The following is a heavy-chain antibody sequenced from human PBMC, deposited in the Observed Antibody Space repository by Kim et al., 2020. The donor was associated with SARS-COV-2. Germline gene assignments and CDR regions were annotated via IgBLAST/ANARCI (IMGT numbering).Heavy chain of an antibody. J-gene: IGHJ4*02. V-gene: IGHV3-15*01. CDR2: DGGTT. CDR3: TTDRGSS. D-gene: IGHD6-13*01. Sequence: DGGTTDYAAPVKCRFTISRDDSKNTLYLQMNSLKTEDTAVYYCTTDRGSSWGQGTLVTVSS.